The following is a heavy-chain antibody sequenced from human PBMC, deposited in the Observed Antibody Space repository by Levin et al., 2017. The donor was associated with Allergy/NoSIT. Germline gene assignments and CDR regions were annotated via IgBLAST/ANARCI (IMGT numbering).Heavy chain of an antibody. J-gene: IGHJ4*02. D-gene: IGHD4-23*01. V-gene: IGHV3-33*01. CDR2: IWYDGSNK. CDR1: GFTFSSYG. CDR3: ARDSNQVVTEYYFDY. Sequence: GESLKISCAASGFTFSSYGMHWVRQAPGKGLEWVAVIWYDGSNKYYADSVKGRFTISRDNSKNTLYLQMNSLRAEDTAVYYCARDSNQVVTEYYFDYWGQGTLVTVSS.